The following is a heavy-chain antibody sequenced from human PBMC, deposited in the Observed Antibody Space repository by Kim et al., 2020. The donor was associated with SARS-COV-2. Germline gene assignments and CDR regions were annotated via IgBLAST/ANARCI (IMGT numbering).Heavy chain of an antibody. J-gene: IGHJ6*02. CDR3: AKMVVMDDYNCCYYYAMDV. V-gene: IGHV3-23*01. CDR1: GFTFDIYA. Sequence: GGSLRLSCVASGFTFDIYAMSWVRQAPGKGLEWVSVISGGGVNKFYADSVRGRFTISRDNSKNTLYLQMNSLRDEDTALYYCAKMVVMDDYNCCYYYAMDVWGQGTTVTVSS. CDR2: ISGGGVNK. D-gene: IGHD3-16*01.